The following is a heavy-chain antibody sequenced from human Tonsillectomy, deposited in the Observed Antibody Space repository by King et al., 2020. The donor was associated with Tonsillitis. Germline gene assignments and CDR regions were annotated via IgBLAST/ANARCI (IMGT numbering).Heavy chain of an antibody. CDR1: GGSISSSSYY. D-gene: IGHD3-3*01. CDR3: ARAIFGVVLVYFDD. J-gene: IGHJ4*02. CDR2: IFYSGST. V-gene: IGHV4-39*01. Sequence: LQLQESGPGLVKPSETLSLTCTVSGGSISSSSYYWGWIRQPPRKGLEWIGNIFYSGSTYYNPSLKSRVTISVDTSKNQFSLNLSSVTAADTAVYYCARAIFGVVLVYFDDWGQGTLVTVSS.